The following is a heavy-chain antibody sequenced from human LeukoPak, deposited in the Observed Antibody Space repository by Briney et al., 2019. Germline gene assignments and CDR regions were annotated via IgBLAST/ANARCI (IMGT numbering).Heavy chain of an antibody. D-gene: IGHD3-22*01. V-gene: IGHV3-21*01. Sequence: GGSLRLSCAASGFTFSNYEMNWVRQAPGKGLEWVSSISSSSSYIYYADSVKGRFTISRDNAKNSLYLQMNSLRAEDTAVYYCARDRSSGPAFDYWGQGTLVTVSS. CDR3: ARDRSSGPAFDY. CDR1: GFTFSNYE. J-gene: IGHJ4*02. CDR2: ISSSSSYI.